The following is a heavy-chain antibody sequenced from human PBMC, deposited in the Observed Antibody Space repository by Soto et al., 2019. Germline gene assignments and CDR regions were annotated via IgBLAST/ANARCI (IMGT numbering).Heavy chain of an antibody. CDR1: GGSISSYY. J-gene: IGHJ2*01. V-gene: IGHV4-59*08. CDR2: IYYSGST. CDR3: ARFNWYFDL. Sequence: QVQLQESGPGLVKPSETLSLTCTVSGGSISSYYWSWIRQPPGKGLEWIGYIYYSGSTNYNPPLKSRVNISVDTSKNQFSVKLSSVTAADTAVYYCARFNWYFDLWGRGTLVTVSS.